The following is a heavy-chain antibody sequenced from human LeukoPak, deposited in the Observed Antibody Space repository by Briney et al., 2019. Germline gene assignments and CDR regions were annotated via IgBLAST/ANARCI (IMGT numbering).Heavy chain of an antibody. D-gene: IGHD2-21*02. V-gene: IGHV4-39*01. CDR3: ARHALATLTDPSFDY. Sequence: PSETLSLTCTVSGGSISTPGYYWGWIRQPPGKGLEWIGSLYHSGSTYYKPSLKSRATISVDKSKNQCSLKLRSVTAADTAVYYCARHALATLTDPSFDYWGQGTLVTVSS. J-gene: IGHJ4*02. CDR1: GGSISTPGYY. CDR2: LYHSGST.